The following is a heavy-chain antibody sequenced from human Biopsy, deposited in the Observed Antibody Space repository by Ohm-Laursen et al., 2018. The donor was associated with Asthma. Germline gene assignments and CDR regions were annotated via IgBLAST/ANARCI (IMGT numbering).Heavy chain of an antibody. Sequence: GASVKVSCKSLGCTFNTYVIGWVRQAPGQGLEWMGGINSVFGTTSYPQKFQDRVTITADDSTSTVYMELSSLGSEDTAVYYCARKAGTCISRTCYSLDFWGQGTLVTVSS. CDR1: GCTFNTYV. D-gene: IGHD2-2*01. V-gene: IGHV1-69*13. CDR3: ARKAGTCISRTCYSLDF. J-gene: IGHJ4*02. CDR2: INSVFGTT.